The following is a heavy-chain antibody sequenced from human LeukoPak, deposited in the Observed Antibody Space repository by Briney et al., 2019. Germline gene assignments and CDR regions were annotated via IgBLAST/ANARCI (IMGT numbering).Heavy chain of an antibody. CDR3: ARFYVTTYTGGFDY. CDR1: GFTVSSNY. Sequence: GGSLRLSCAASGFTVSSNYMSWVRQAPGKGLEWVSVIYSGGSTYYADSVKGRFTISRDNSKNTLYLQMNSLRAEDTAVYYCARFYVTTYTGGFDYWGQGTLVTVSS. CDR2: IYSGGST. D-gene: IGHD4-11*01. J-gene: IGHJ4*02. V-gene: IGHV3-66*01.